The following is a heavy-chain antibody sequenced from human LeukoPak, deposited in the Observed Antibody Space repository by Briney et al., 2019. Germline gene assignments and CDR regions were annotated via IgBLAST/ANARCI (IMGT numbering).Heavy chain of an antibody. CDR1: GFTVSSNY. CDR2: IYGGGNT. Sequence: GGSLRLSCAASGFTVSSNYMNWVRQAPGKGLEWVSVIYGGGNTDYADSVKGRFTISRDNSKNALYLQMNSLRAEDTAVYYCARWGSVGYSGYDLFDSWGQGTLVTVSS. V-gene: IGHV3-66*01. CDR3: ARWGSVGYSGYDLFDS. D-gene: IGHD5-12*01. J-gene: IGHJ4*02.